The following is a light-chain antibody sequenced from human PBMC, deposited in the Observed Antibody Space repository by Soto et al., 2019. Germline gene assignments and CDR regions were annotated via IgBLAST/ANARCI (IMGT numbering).Light chain of an antibody. CDR2: GAS. J-gene: IGKJ1*01. CDR1: QSIRHY. Sequence: DIQMTQSPPTLSASVGDRVTITCRASQSIRHYLAWYQQMPGKAPKLLIYGASTLQSGVPSRFSCSGSGTEFTLTISSLQPDDFGTYFCQHHNSYSQTFGQGTKVDIK. V-gene: IGKV1-5*01. CDR3: QHHNSYSQT.